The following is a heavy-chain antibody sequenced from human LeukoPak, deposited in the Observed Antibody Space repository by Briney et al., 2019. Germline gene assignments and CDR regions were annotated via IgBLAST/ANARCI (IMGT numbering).Heavy chain of an antibody. Sequence: PSETLSLTCTVSGGSISSYYWNWIRQPAGKGLEWIGRIHTSGSTNYNPSLKSRVTVSVDTSKNKFSLKLSSATGADTAVYYCARGKVVAGTPGQNSWDHWGQGTLVTVSS. V-gene: IGHV4-4*07. CDR1: GGSISSYY. J-gene: IGHJ4*02. CDR3: ARGKVVAGTPGQNSWDH. D-gene: IGHD6-19*01. CDR2: IHTSGST.